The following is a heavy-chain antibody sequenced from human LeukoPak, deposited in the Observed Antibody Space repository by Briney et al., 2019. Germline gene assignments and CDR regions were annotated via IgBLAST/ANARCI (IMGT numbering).Heavy chain of an antibody. CDR1: GGSISTYY. CDR3: ARSGTKTNGFDY. D-gene: IGHD2-8*01. Sequence: PSETLSLTCTVSGGSISTYYWSWIRQPPGKGLEWIGYIYYSGGTNYSPSLQSRVTISVDTSRNQFSLRLSSVTAADTAMYYCARSGTKTNGFDYWGQGTLVTVSS. J-gene: IGHJ4*02. CDR2: IYYSGGT. V-gene: IGHV4-59*01.